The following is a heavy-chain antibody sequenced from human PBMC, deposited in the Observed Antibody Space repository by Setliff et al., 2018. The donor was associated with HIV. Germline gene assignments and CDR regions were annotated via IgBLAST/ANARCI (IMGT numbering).Heavy chain of an antibody. D-gene: IGHD4-17*01. CDR2: INHSGST. Sequence: SETLSLTCAVYGGSFSGYYWSWIRQPPGKGLEWIGEINHSGSTNYNPSLKSRVTISVDTSKNQFSLKLSSVTAADTAVYYCARDDRGDYGFDYWGQGTLVTVSS. CDR3: ARDDRGDYGFDY. J-gene: IGHJ4*02. CDR1: GGSFSGYY. V-gene: IGHV4-34*01.